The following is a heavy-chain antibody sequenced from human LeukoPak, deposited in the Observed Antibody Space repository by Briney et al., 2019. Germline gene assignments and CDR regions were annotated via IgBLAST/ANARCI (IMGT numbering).Heavy chain of an antibody. Sequence: VASVKVSCKASGGTFSSYAISWVRQAPGRGLEWMGGIIPIFGTANYAQKFQGRVTITADESTSTAYMELSSLRSEDTAVYYCARGRVGEFTLNYYYGMDVWGKGTTVTVSS. CDR3: ARGRVGEFTLNYYYGMDV. V-gene: IGHV1-69*13. CDR1: GGTFSSYA. D-gene: IGHD3-10*01. CDR2: IIPIFGTA. J-gene: IGHJ6*04.